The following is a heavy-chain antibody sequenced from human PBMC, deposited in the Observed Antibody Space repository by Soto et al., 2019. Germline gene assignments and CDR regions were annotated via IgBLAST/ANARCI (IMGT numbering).Heavy chain of an antibody. Sequence: QLQLQESGPGLVKPSETLSLTCTVSGGSVSSSSYYWGWVRQPPGKGLEWIGSVDYSGSTYYNPSLERRVTISVDKSKNQFSLKLMSLSAADTAVYYCGSLEGLATISYYFDYWGQGALVTVSS. CDR3: GSLEGLATISYYFDY. J-gene: IGHJ4*02. CDR2: VDYSGST. V-gene: IGHV4-39*01. CDR1: GGSVSSSSYY. D-gene: IGHD3-9*01.